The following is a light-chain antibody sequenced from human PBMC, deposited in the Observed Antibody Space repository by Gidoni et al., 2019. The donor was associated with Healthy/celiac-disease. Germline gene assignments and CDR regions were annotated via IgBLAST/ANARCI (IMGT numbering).Light chain of an antibody. CDR3: AAWDDSLNGWV. CDR1: SSNIGSNT. CDR2: SNN. V-gene: IGLV1-44*01. Sequence: QSVLTQPPSASGTPGQRFTISCSGSSSNIGSNTVNWYQQLPGTAPKLLIYSNNQRPSGVPDRVSGSKSGTSASLAISGLQSEDEADYYCAAWDDSLNGWVFGGGTKLTVL. J-gene: IGLJ3*02.